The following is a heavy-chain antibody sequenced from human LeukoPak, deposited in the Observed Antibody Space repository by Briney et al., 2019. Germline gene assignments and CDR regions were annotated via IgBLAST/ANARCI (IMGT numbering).Heavy chain of an antibody. D-gene: IGHD2-8*01. V-gene: IGHV1-46*01. Sequence: GASVKVFCKASGYTFTSYYMHWVRQAPGQGLEWMGIINPSGGSTSYAQKFQGRVTMTRDMSTSTVYMELSSLRSEDTAVYYCARDACTNGVCSYYFDYWGQGTLVTVSS. CDR2: INPSGGST. CDR3: ARDACTNGVCSYYFDY. J-gene: IGHJ4*02. CDR1: GYTFTSYY.